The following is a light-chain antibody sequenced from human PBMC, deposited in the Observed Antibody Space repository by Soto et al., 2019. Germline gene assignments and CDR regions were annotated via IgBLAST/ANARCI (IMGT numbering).Light chain of an antibody. V-gene: IGKV3-20*01. CDR2: GAS. Sequence: EIVLTQSPGTLSLSPGERATLSCRASQSVSSSYLAWYQQKPGQAPRLLIYGASSRATGIPDRFSGSGSGTDFTLTISRLEPEDFAVYYCQQYGSSPLTSGQGTKAEIK. CDR1: QSVSSSY. J-gene: IGKJ1*01. CDR3: QQYGSSPLT.